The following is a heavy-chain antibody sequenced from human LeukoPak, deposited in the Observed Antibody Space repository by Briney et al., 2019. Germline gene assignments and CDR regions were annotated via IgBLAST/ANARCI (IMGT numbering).Heavy chain of an antibody. D-gene: IGHD1-26*01. CDR3: ARATSIMGAANLFDP. CDR1: GFTLSSYG. Sequence: GGSLRLSCAASGFTLSSYGMHWVRQAPGKGLEWVAFIRYDGTNKYYADSVKGRFTISRDNSKNTLYLQMNSLRSKDTAVYYCARATSIMGAANLFDPWGQGTLVTVSS. V-gene: IGHV3-30*02. CDR2: IRYDGTNK. J-gene: IGHJ5*02.